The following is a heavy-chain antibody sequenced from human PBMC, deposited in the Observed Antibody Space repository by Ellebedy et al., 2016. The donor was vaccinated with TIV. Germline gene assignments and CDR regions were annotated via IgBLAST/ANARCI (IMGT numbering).Heavy chain of an antibody. Sequence: GGSLRLSXVASGFTFSSYNMNWVRQASGKGLEWLSYISSTADTIYYANSVKGRFTISRDNAKNSLYLQMHSLRGEDTAVYYCARGLKQLVLGAYFYYGMDVWGQGTTVTVSS. D-gene: IGHD6-13*01. CDR1: GFTFSSYN. CDR2: ISSTADTI. CDR3: ARGLKQLVLGAYFYYGMDV. J-gene: IGHJ6*02. V-gene: IGHV3-48*01.